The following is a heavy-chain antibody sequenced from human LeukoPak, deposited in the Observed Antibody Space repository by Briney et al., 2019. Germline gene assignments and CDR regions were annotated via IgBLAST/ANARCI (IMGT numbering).Heavy chain of an antibody. D-gene: IGHD3-10*01. CDR1: GFTFSRYW. V-gene: IGHV3-74*01. Sequence: PGGSLRLTCAASGFTFSRYWMHWVRQTPGKGLVWVSRINSDGSSTRYADSVKGRFTISRDNAKNSLYLQMNSLRAEDTAVYYCARDPYRFGGQIKKYGMDVWGQGTTVTVSS. CDR2: INSDGSST. J-gene: IGHJ6*02. CDR3: ARDPYRFGGQIKKYGMDV.